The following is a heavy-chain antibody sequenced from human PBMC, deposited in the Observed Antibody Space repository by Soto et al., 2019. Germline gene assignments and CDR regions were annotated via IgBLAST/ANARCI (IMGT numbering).Heavy chain of an antibody. CDR1: GGSISSSSYY. D-gene: IGHD3-10*01. Sequence: SETLSLTCTVSGGSISSSSYYWGWIRQPPGKGLEWIGSIYYSGSTYYNPSLKSRVTISVDTSKNQFSLKLSSVTAADTAVYFCARHLPISPPFSDYGYERVGLYNWFDPWGQGTLVTVSS. V-gene: IGHV4-39*01. J-gene: IGHJ5*02. CDR3: ARHLPISPPFSDYGYERVGLYNWFDP. CDR2: IYYSGST.